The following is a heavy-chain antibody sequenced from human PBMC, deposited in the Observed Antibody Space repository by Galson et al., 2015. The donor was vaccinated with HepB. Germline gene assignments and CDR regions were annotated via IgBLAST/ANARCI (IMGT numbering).Heavy chain of an antibody. D-gene: IGHD1-26*01. V-gene: IGHV3-30-3*01. CDR2: ISYDGSNK. J-gene: IGHJ4*02. CDR1: GFTFSSYA. Sequence: SLRLSCAASGFTFSSYAMHWVRQAPGKGLEWVAVISYDGSNKYYADSVKGRFTISRDNSKNTLYLQMNSLRAEDTAVYYCARDGVGATPESFDYWGQGTLVTVSS. CDR3: ARDGVGATPESFDY.